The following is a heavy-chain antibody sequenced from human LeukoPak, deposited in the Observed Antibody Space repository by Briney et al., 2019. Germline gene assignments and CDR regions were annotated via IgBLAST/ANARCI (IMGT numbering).Heavy chain of an antibody. J-gene: IGHJ4*02. CDR3: AKWAPGYSSGYGLDF. V-gene: IGHV3-23*01. D-gene: IGHD3-22*01. CDR2: ISGGGGST. CDR1: GFTFTSYS. Sequence: GGSLRLSCAASGFTFTSYSMNWVRQALGKGLEWVSTISGGGGSTYYADSVKGRFTISRDNSKNTLYLQVNSLRAEDTAVYYCAKWAPGYSSGYGLDFWGQGTLVTVS.